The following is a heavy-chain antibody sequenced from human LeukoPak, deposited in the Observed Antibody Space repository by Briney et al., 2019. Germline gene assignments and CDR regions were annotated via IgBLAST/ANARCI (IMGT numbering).Heavy chain of an antibody. CDR3: ASTYSSSFVRTRSFDY. CDR2: IYTSGST. J-gene: IGHJ4*02. D-gene: IGHD6-6*01. CDR1: GGSISSYY. V-gene: IGHV4-4*09. Sequence: SETLSLTCTVSGGSISSYYWSWIRQPPGKGLEWIGYIYTSGSTNYNPFLKSRVTISVDTSKNQFSLKLSSVTAADTAVYYCASTYSSSFVRTRSFDYWGQGTLVTVSS.